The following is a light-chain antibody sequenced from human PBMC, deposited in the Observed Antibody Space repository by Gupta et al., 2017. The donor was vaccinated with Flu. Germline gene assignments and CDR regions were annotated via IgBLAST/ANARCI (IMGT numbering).Light chain of an antibody. V-gene: IGKV3-11*01. CDR2: DAS. CDR3: QQHQYWPPIT. Sequence: EVVLTQSPATLSLSPGERATLSCRTSQSVSSYLAWYQQKPGQAPRLLIYDASNRATGIPARFSGSGSGTDFTLTISSLEPEDFAVYYCQQHQYWPPITFGQGTQLEIK. CDR1: QSVSSY. J-gene: IGKJ5*01.